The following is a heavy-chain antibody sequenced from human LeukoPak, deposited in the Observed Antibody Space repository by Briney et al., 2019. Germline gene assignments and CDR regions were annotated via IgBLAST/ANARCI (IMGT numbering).Heavy chain of an antibody. Sequence: GRSLRLSCEVSGFTFSSYGMQWVRQAPGKGLEWVAIIWYDGSNKKYADSVKGRFTISRDNSKNTVYLQMNSLRAEDTAVYYCAKDIAVAGTIDYWGQGTLVTVSS. CDR3: AKDIAVAGTIDY. D-gene: IGHD6-19*01. CDR2: IWYDGSNK. V-gene: IGHV3-33*06. J-gene: IGHJ4*02. CDR1: GFTFSSYG.